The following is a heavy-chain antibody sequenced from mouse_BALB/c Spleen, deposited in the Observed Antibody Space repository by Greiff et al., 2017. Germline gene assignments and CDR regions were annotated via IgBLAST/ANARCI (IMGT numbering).Heavy chain of an antibody. Sequence: VKLMESGPGLVAPSQSLSITCTVSGFSLTSYGVHWVRQPPGKGLEWLGVIWAGGSTDYNAAFISRLSISKDNSKSQVFFKMNSLQANDTAIYYCARSGYRYDYYAMDYWGQGTSVTVSS. CDR1: GFSLTSYG. J-gene: IGHJ4*01. CDR2: IWAGGST. CDR3: ARSGYRYDYYAMDY. V-gene: IGHV2-2*02. D-gene: IGHD2-14*01.